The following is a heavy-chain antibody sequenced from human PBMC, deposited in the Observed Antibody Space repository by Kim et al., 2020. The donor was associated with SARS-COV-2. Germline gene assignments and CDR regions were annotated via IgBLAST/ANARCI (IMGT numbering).Heavy chain of an antibody. J-gene: IGHJ4*02. CDR3: AKDWGYCSGGSCEPFDY. D-gene: IGHD2-15*01. CDR1: GFTFSSYA. CDR2: ISGSGGST. V-gene: IGHV3-23*01. Sequence: GGSLRLSCAASGFTFSSYAMSWVRQAPGKGLEWVSAISGSGGSTYYADSVKGRFTISRDNSKNTLYLQMNSLRAEDTAVYYCAKDWGYCSGGSCEPFDYWGQGTLVTVSS.